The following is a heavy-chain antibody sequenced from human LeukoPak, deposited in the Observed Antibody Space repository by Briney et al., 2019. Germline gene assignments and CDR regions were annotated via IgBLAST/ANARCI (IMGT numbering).Heavy chain of an antibody. Sequence: SETLSLTCTVSVGSISSYYWSWIRQPPGKGLEWIGYIYYSGSTNYNPSLKSRVTISVDTSKNQFSLKLSSVTAADTAVYYCARQGNTAMASYYFDYWGQGTLVTVSS. CDR2: IYYSGST. V-gene: IGHV4-59*01. CDR3: ARQGNTAMASYYFDY. CDR1: VGSISSYY. D-gene: IGHD5-18*01. J-gene: IGHJ4*02.